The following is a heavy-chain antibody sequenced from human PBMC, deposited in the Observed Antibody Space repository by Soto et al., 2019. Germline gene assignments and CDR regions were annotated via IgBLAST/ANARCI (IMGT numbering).Heavy chain of an antibody. D-gene: IGHD3-10*01. CDR3: AKHLYGSGSSYYYYGMDV. CDR2: ISYDGSNK. J-gene: IGHJ6*02. V-gene: IGHV3-30*18. Sequence: PGGSLRLSCAASGFTFSSYGMHWVRQAPGKGLEWVAVISYDGSNKYYADSVKGRFTISRDNSKNTLYLQMNSLRAEDTAVYYCAKHLYGSGSSYYYYGMDVWGQGTTVTVSS. CDR1: GFTFSSYG.